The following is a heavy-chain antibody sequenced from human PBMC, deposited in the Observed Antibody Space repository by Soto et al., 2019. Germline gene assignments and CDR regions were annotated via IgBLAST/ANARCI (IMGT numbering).Heavy chain of an antibody. D-gene: IGHD3-3*01. J-gene: IGHJ5*02. CDR3: ARQPPTWSHNWLDP. CDR1: AGSVSSSSDY. CDR2: IYYSGRT. V-gene: IGHV4-39*01. Sequence: HLQLQESGPGLVKPSETLSLTCTVSAGSVSSSSDYWGWIRQPPGKGLEWIGSIYYSGRTYYDPSLKSRVTMTVDTSKNPFSLNLTSVTAADTAVYYCARQPPTWSHNWLDPWGQGTLVIVSS.